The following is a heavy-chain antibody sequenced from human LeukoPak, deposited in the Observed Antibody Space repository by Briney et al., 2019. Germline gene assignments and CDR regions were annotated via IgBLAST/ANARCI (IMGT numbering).Heavy chain of an antibody. CDR1: GFTFSSYA. D-gene: IGHD3-10*01. Sequence: GGSLRLSCAASGFTFSSYAMSWVRQAPGKGLEGVSGISPSGDIRYYADSVKGRFTISRDNSKNTLYLEVISLTAEDTAVYYCAKDDAWLRFGEWSQGTLVTVSS. CDR2: ISPSGDIR. J-gene: IGHJ4*02. CDR3: AKDDAWLRFGE. V-gene: IGHV3-23*01.